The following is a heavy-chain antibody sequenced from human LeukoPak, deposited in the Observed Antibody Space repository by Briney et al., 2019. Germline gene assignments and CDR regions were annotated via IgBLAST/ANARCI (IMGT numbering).Heavy chain of an antibody. Sequence: GGSLGLSCAASGFTFSSYSMNWVRQAPGKGLEWVSSISSSSSYIYYADSVKGRFTISRDNAKNSLYLQMNSLRAEDTAVYYCARSDDSSGYYGYWGQGTLVTVSS. CDR1: GFTFSSYS. D-gene: IGHD3-22*01. CDR3: ARSDDSSGYYGY. CDR2: ISSSSSYI. J-gene: IGHJ4*02. V-gene: IGHV3-21*01.